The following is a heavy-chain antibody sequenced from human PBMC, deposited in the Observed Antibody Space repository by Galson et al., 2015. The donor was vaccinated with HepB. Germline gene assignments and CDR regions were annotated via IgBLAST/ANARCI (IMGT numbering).Heavy chain of an antibody. Sequence: SLRLSCAASGFTFSGYAMSWVRQAPGKGLEWVAAISGSSINTYYADSVKGRFTISRDNSKNTLYLQMNSLRAEDTAVYYCAKGDYSNYMVYFDYWGQGTLVTVSS. J-gene: IGHJ4*02. V-gene: IGHV3-23*01. CDR2: ISGSSINT. CDR3: AKGDYSNYMVYFDY. D-gene: IGHD4-11*01. CDR1: GFTFSGYA.